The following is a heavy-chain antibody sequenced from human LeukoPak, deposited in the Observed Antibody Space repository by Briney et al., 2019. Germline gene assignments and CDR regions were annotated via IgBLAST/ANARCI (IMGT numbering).Heavy chain of an antibody. V-gene: IGHV1-18*01. CDR1: GYTFTTYG. D-gene: IGHD2-2*01. J-gene: IGHJ4*02. CDR3: ARDGVGIVVVPAAIDY. Sequence: ASVKVSCKASGYTFTTYGISWVRQARGQGREGMGWISAYNGNANYAQNLQGRVTMTTDTSTGTAYMELRSLRSDDTAVYYCARDGVGIVVVPAAIDYWGQGTLVTVSS. CDR2: ISAYNGNA.